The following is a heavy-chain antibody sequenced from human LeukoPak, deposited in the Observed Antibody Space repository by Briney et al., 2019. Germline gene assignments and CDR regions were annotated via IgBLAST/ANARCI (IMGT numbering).Heavy chain of an antibody. CDR3: ARHSGFVQWLAHFDY. D-gene: IGHD6-19*01. V-gene: IGHV4-30-2*03. CDR1: GGSISSGGYS. Sequence: SQTLSLTCAVSGGSISSGGYSWSWIRQPPGKGLEWIGYIYYSGSTYCNPSLKSRVTISVDTSKNQFSLKLSSVTAADTAVYYCARHSGFVQWLAHFDYWGQGTLVTVSS. J-gene: IGHJ4*02. CDR2: IYYSGST.